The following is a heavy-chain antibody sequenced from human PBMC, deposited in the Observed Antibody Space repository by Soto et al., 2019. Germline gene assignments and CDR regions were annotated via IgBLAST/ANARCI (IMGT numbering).Heavy chain of an antibody. CDR2: LYDLDGS. Sequence: DVPLVESGGGLIQPGESLRLSCAAFGFTISGKKYVAWVRQAPGKGLEWVSALYDLDGSFYAASVKGRFTTSSDSSTTTVYLQMNDLRPDDTAVYYCATWNEREHAYDVWGKGTTVTFSS. CDR1: GFTISGKKY. J-gene: IGHJ3*01. CDR3: ATWNEREHAYDV. D-gene: IGHD1-1*01. V-gene: IGHV3-53*01.